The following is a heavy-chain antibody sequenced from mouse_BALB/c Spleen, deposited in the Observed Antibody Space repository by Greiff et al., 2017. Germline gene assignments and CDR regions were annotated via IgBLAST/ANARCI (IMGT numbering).Heavy chain of an antibody. CDR3: ARQVDY. CDR2: IYPGSGNT. J-gene: IGHJ2*01. V-gene: IGHV1-63*01. CDR1: GYAFTNYW. Sequence: QVQLQQSGAELVRPGTSVKISCKASGYAFTNYWLGWVKQRPGHGLEWIGDIYPGSGNTYYNEKFKGKATLTADKSSSTAYMQLSSLTSEDSAVYFCARQVDYWGQGTTLTVSS.